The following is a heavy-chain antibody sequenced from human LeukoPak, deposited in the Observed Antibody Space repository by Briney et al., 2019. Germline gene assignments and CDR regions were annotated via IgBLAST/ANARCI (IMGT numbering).Heavy chain of an antibody. V-gene: IGHV3-21*01. CDR3: ARGSLASEYSSRDYYYGMDV. CDR2: ISSSSSYI. CDR1: GFTFSSYS. D-gene: IGHD6-6*01. J-gene: IGHJ6*02. Sequence: GGSLRLSCAASGFTFSSYSMNWVRQAPGKGLEWVSSISSSSSYIYYADSVKGRFTISRDNAKNSLYLQMNSLRAEGTAVYYCARGSLASEYSSRDYYYGMDVWGQGTTVTVSS.